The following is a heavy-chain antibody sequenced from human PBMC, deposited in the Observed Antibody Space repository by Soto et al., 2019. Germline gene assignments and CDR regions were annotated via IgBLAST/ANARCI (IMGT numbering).Heavy chain of an antibody. CDR3: ARDSIYSRGLGY. CDR1: GGTFSSYS. V-gene: IGHV1-69*13. CDR2: IIPIFGTA. J-gene: IGHJ4*02. D-gene: IGHD6-13*01. Sequence: SVKVSCKASGGTFSSYSISWVLQAPGQGLEWMGGIIPIFGTANYAQKFQGRVTITADESTSTAYMELSSLRSEDTAVYYCARDSIYSRGLGYWGQGTLVTVSS.